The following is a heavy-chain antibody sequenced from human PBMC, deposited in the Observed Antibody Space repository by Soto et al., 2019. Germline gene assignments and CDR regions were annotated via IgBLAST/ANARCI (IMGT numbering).Heavy chain of an antibody. D-gene: IGHD3-3*02. Sequence: ASVKVSCKASGYTFTSYDINWVRQATGQGLEWMGWMNPNSGNTGYAQKFQGRVTMTRNTSVSTAYMELSSLRSDDTAVYYCARGFRPQTHYYYYYYGMDVWGQGTTVTVSS. J-gene: IGHJ6*02. CDR3: ARGFRPQTHYYYYYYGMDV. V-gene: IGHV1-8*01. CDR2: MNPNSGNT. CDR1: GYTFTSYD.